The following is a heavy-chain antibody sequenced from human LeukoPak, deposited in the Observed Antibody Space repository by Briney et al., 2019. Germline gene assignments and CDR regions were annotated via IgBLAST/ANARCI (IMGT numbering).Heavy chain of an antibody. D-gene: IGHD3-10*01. CDR1: GFTFSSYV. CDR3: AKDRHFEGSGSSTWEWDV. V-gene: IGHV3-23*01. J-gene: IGHJ6*04. CDR2: ISGSGGST. Sequence: GGSLRLSCAASGFTFSSYVMSWVRQAPGKGLEWVSAISGSGGSTYYAVSVKGRFTISRDKSKNTLSLQMNILRAEDTAVYYCAKDRHFEGSGSSTWEWDVWGKGASVTISS.